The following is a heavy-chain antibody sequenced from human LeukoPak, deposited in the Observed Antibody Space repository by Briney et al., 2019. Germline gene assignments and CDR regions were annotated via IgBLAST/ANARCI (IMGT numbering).Heavy chain of an antibody. CDR2: IYYNGNT. D-gene: IGHD6-13*01. V-gene: IGHV4-39*01. CDR3: ARVRAAPGTAAYFDL. J-gene: IGHJ4*02. Sequence: KASETLSVTCTVSGDSIGSTAYYWGWIRLPPGKGLEWIANIYYNGNTYYNPSLKSRLTISVDTSNNQLSLKLSSVTAADTAVYYCARVRAAPGTAAYFDLWGQGTLVTVSS. CDR1: GDSIGSTAYY.